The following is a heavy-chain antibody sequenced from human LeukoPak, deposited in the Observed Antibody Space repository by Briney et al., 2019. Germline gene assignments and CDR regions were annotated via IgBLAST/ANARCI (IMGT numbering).Heavy chain of an antibody. D-gene: IGHD6-19*01. V-gene: IGHV3-53*01. CDR3: ARDSSGWYDH. CDR1: GCTVSTNY. J-gene: IGHJ5*02. CDR2: IYAGGTT. Sequence: PGGSLRLSCAASGCTVSTNYMSWVRQAPGRGLEWVSVIYAGGTTYYADSVRGRFTISRDNSKNTLYLQMNSLRDEDTAVYYCARDSSGWYDHWGHGTLVTVSS.